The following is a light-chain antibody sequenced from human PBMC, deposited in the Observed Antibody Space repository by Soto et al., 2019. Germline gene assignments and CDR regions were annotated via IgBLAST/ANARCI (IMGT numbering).Light chain of an antibody. CDR1: QSVSSSS. CDR3: QQYGSSPYT. Sequence: EIVLTQSPGTLSLSPGERATLSCRASQSVSSSSLAWYQQKPGQAPRLLIYGASSRATGIPDRFSGSESGTDFTLTISRLEPEDVAVFYCQQYGSSPYTFGQGTKLEIK. V-gene: IGKV3-20*01. CDR2: GAS. J-gene: IGKJ2*01.